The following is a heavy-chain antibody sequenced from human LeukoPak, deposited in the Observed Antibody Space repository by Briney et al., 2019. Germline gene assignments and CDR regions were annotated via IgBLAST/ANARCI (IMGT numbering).Heavy chain of an antibody. CDR3: AKDPGEAVARPPPGY. V-gene: IGHV3-23*01. CDR1: GFTFSSYA. D-gene: IGHD6-19*01. CDR2: ISGSGGST. J-gene: IGHJ4*02. Sequence: GGSLRISCAASGFTFSSYAMSWVRQAPRKGLHWVSAISGSGGSTYYADSVKGRFTISRDNSKNTLYLQMNNLRAEDTAVYYCAKDPGEAVARPPPGYWGQGTLVTVSS.